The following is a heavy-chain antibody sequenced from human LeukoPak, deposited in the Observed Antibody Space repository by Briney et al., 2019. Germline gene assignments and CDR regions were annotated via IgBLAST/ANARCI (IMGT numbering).Heavy chain of an antibody. CDR3: ARRRITMVRGVPYGMDV. Sequence: PGGSLRLSCAASGFTFSDYYMSWIRQAPGKGLEWGSYISSSGSTIYYADSGEGRFTISRDNAKTSLYLHMNSLRAEDTAVYYCARRRITMVRGVPYGMDVWGQGTTVTVSS. D-gene: IGHD3-10*01. V-gene: IGHV3-11*01. CDR2: ISSSGSTI. J-gene: IGHJ6*02. CDR1: GFTFSDYY.